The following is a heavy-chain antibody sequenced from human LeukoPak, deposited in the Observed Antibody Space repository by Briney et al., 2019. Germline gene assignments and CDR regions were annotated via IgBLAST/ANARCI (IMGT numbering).Heavy chain of an antibody. CDR3: ARAGAYIYGFDY. CDR1: GYKFSSYG. CDR2: ISAYDGHT. Sequence: ASVKVSCKASGYKFSSYGISWVRQAPGQGLEWMGWISAYDGHTNYAQNFQGRVTMTTDTSTSTAYMELRGLRSDDTAVYYCARAGAYIYGFDYWGQGTLVTVSS. J-gene: IGHJ4*02. V-gene: IGHV1-18*01. D-gene: IGHD5-18*01.